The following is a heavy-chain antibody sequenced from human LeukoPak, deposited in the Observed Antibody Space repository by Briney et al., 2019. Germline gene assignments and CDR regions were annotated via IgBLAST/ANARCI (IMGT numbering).Heavy chain of an antibody. J-gene: IGHJ5*02. V-gene: IGHV3-48*03. CDR2: ISSSGSTI. CDR1: GFTFSSYE. Sequence: PGGSLRLSCAASGFTFSSYEMNWVRQAPGKGLEWVSYISSSGSTIHYADSVKGRFTISRDNAKNSLSLQMNSLRAEDTAVYYCAREKVNWFDPWGQGTLVTVSS. CDR3: AREKVNWFDP.